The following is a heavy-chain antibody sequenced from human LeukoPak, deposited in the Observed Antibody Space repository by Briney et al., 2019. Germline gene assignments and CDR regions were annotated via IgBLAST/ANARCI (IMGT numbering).Heavy chain of an antibody. J-gene: IGHJ6*02. V-gene: IGHV3-30*03. CDR1: GFTFSSYG. Sequence: PEGSLRLSCAASGFTFSSYGMHWVRQSPGRGLEWVSFLSFDGSNEFYADSLKGRFTISRDNSKDTLYLQMDSLRAEDTAPYYCAREEHDYVWGSYRYYYYYGIDVWGQGTTVTVSS. CDR3: AREEHDYVWGSYRYYYYYGIDV. CDR2: LSFDGSNE. D-gene: IGHD3-16*02.